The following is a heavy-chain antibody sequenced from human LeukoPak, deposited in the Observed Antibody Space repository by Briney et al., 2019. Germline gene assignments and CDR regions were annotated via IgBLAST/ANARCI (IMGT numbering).Heavy chain of an antibody. CDR3: AREDGSGTYCRNY. CDR1: GGSISSYS. V-gene: IGHV4-59*01. J-gene: IGHJ4*01. CDR2: IHYSGST. Sequence: KPSETLSLTCTVSGGSISSYSWSWIRQPPGQGLEWIGYIHYSGSTNYTPSLKSRVTISADTSKNQFSLKLSSVTAADTAVYYCAREDGSGTYCRNYWGHGTLVTVSS. D-gene: IGHD3-10*01.